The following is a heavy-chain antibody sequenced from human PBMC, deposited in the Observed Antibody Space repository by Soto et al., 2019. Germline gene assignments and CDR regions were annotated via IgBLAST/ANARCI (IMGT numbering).Heavy chain of an antibody. V-gene: IGHV4-31*03. CDR3: ARAPAP. CDR1: GGSITRGGYY. J-gene: IGHJ5*02. Sequence: QVQLQESGPGLVKPSETLSLTCTVSGGSITRGGYYWSWIRQHPGKGLEWIGYIYNIGTTYYNPSFKCRFTLSVDTSKNQFSLKLTSVTAADTAVYYCARAPAPWGQGTLVTVSS. CDR2: IYNIGTT.